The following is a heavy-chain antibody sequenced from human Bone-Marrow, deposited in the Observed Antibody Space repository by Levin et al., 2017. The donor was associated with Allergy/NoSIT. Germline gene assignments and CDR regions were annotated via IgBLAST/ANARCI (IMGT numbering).Heavy chain of an antibody. J-gene: IGHJ4*02. CDR1: GLSIDDYV. V-gene: IGHV3-9*01. D-gene: IGHD6-6*01. CDR3: SALASRPY. CDR2: INWNSDHI. Sequence: SLKISCSVSGLSIDDYVMHWVRQVPGKGLEWVAGINWNSDHIDYAGSVQGRFTISRDNAKNSLFLQMSSLRVDDTAVYYCSALASRPYWGQGTLVTVSS.